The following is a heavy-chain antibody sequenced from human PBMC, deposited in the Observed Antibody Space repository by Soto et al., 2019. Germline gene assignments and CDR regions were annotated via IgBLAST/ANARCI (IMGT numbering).Heavy chain of an antibody. CDR1: GYSFTDYH. CDR3: ARGDSTDCSNGVCSFFYNHDMDV. CDR2: INPKSGGT. J-gene: IGHJ6*02. D-gene: IGHD2-8*01. Sequence: ASVKVSCKASGYSFTDYHIHWVRQAPGQGLEWLGRINPKSGGTSTAQKFQGRVTMTTDTSISTASMELTRLTSDDTAIYYCARGDSTDCSNGVCSFFYNHDMDVWGQGTTVTVSS. V-gene: IGHV1-2*06.